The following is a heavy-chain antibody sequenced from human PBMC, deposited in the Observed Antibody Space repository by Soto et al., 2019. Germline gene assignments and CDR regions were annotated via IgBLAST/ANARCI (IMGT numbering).Heavy chain of an antibody. Sequence: QVQLVQSGAEVKKPGSSVKVSCKASGGTFSSYAISWVRQAPGQGLEWMGGIIPIFGTANHAQKFQGRVKIIAEESKSTVYMELSSLRSEDTAMYYCARGWGYDSNDYYYAYWGQGTLVIVSS. D-gene: IGHD3-22*01. CDR3: ARGWGYDSNDYYYAY. CDR2: IIPIFGTA. V-gene: IGHV1-69*01. CDR1: GGTFSSYA. J-gene: IGHJ4*02.